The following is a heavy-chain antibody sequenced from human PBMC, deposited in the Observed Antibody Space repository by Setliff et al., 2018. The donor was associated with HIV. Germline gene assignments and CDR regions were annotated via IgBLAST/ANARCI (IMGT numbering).Heavy chain of an antibody. J-gene: IGHJ5*02. CDR3: ARGAGDSSGYYYWFYP. D-gene: IGHD3-22*01. Sequence: ASVKVSCKASGYTFTSYDINGVRQATGQGLEWMGWMNPNSGNTGYAQKFQGRVTMTRNTSISTAYMELSSLRSEDTAGYYCARGAGDSSGYYYWFYPWGQGTLVTVSS. CDR2: MNPNSGNT. CDR1: GYTFTSYD. V-gene: IGHV1-8*02.